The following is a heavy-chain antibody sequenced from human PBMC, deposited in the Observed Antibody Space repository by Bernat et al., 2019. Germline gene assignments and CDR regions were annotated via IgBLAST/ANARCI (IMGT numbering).Heavy chain of an antibody. V-gene: IGHV3-43*02. J-gene: IGHJ4*02. D-gene: IGHD4-17*01. CDR1: GFTFDDYA. CDR2: ISGDGGST. Sequence: EVQLVESGGGVVQPGGSLRLSCAASGFTFDDYAMHWVRQAPGKGLEWVSLISGDGGSTYYADSVKGRFTISRDNSKNSLYLQMNSLRTEYTALYYCASFTVTTGNLDYWGQGTLVTVTS. CDR3: ASFTVTTGNLDY.